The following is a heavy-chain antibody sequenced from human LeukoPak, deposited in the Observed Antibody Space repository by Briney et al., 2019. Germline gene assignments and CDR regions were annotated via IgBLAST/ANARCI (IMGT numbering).Heavy chain of an antibody. CDR2: ISGSGGKT. Sequence: GGSLRLSCAASGFTFSTYAMSWVRQAPGKGLDWVSAISGSGGKTYYADSVKGRFTISRDNSKKTLYLQMNSLRAEDTAVYYCARRRYCSSTSCSLFDYWGQGTLVTVSS. CDR3: ARRRYCSSTSCSLFDY. J-gene: IGHJ4*02. CDR1: GFTFSTYA. D-gene: IGHD2-2*01. V-gene: IGHV3-23*01.